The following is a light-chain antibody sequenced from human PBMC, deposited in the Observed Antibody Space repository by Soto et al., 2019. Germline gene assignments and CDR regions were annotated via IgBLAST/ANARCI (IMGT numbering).Light chain of an antibody. J-gene: IGLJ1*01. CDR3: SSYTSDSSYV. Sequence: QSVLTQPASVSGSPGQSITISCTRTSSDVGLYDYVSWYQQHPGKAPQLMIYAVSNRPSGVSNRFSASKSGNTASLLISGLQAEDEADYYCSSYTSDSSYVFGSGTKVTVL. CDR2: AVS. CDR1: SSDVGLYDY. V-gene: IGLV2-14*01.